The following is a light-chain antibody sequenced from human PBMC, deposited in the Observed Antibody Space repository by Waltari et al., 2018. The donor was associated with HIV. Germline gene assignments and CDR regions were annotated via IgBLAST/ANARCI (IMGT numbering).Light chain of an antibody. J-gene: IGKJ1*01. CDR2: TAS. Sequence: AIKLTQSPSSLSASVGDRVTITCRASQGIKNDLDCYQHKPGKPPKLLIYTASSLHSGVPSRFSGSGSGTDFTLTISSLQPEDFGTYYCLHTYTDPWTFGQGTKVEIK. V-gene: IGKV1-6*01. CDR3: LHTYTDPWT. CDR1: QGIKND.